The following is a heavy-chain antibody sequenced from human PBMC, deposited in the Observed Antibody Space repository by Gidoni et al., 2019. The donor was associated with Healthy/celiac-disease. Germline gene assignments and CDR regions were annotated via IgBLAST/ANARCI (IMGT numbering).Heavy chain of an antibody. CDR3: ARGCSGGSCYRSYRFDP. V-gene: IGHV3-30*01. J-gene: IGHJ5*02. Sequence: QVQLVESGGGVVQPGRALRLSCAASGFTCSSYAMHWVRQAPGKGLEWVAVISYDGSNQYYADSVKGRFTISRDNSKNTLYLQMNSLRAEDTAVYYCARGCSGGSCYRSYRFDPWGQGTLVTVSS. CDR1: GFTCSSYA. CDR2: ISYDGSNQ. D-gene: IGHD2-15*01.